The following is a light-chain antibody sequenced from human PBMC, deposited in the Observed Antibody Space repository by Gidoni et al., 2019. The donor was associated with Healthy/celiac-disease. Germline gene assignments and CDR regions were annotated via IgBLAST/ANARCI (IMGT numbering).Light chain of an antibody. V-gene: IGLV1-40*01. CDR2: GNN. CDR1: SSNTGAGYD. CDR3: QSYDNTLSVL. Sequence: QSVLTQPPSVSGAPGQGVTISCTGSSSNTGAGYDVHWYQQLPGTAPKFLIYGNNNRPSGVPDRFSGSKSGTSASLAITGLQAEDEADYYCQSYDNTLSVLFGGGTKLTVL. J-gene: IGLJ2*01.